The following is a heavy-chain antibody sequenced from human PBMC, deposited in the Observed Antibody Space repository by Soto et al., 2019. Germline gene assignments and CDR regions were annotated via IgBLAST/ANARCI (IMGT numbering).Heavy chain of an antibody. CDR2: IYYSGST. CDR3: ARGPYYYDSSGYYRSDYYYGMDV. D-gene: IGHD3-22*01. J-gene: IGHJ6*02. Sequence: SETLSLTCTVSGGSISSGGYYWSWIRQHPGKGLEWIGYIYYSGSTYYNPSLKSRVTLSVDRSKNQFSLKLSSVTAADTAVYYCARGPYYYDSSGYYRSDYYYGMDVWGQGTTVTVSS. CDR1: GGSISSGGYY. V-gene: IGHV4-31*03.